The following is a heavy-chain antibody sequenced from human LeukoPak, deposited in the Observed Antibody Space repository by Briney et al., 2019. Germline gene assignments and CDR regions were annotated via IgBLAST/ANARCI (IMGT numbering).Heavy chain of an antibody. CDR1: GFTFSSYW. Sequence: PGGSLRLSCAASGFTFSSYWMSWVRQAPGKGLEWVANIKQDGSEKYYVDSVKGRFTISRDNAKNSLYLQMNSLRAEGTAVYYCARETAAGTVDYWGQGTLVTVSS. V-gene: IGHV3-7*01. J-gene: IGHJ4*02. CDR2: IKQDGSEK. CDR3: ARETAAGTVDY. D-gene: IGHD6-13*01.